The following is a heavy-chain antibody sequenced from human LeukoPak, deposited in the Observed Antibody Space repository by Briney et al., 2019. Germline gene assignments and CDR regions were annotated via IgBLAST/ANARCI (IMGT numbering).Heavy chain of an antibody. CDR3: AKGAQVTIFGHFDY. Sequence: GGSLRLSCAASGFTFSSYGMHWVRQAPGKGLEWVAVISYDGSNKYYADSVKGRFTISRDNSKNALYLQVNSLRAEDTAVYYCAKGAQVTIFGHFDYWGQGTLVTVSS. D-gene: IGHD3-3*01. CDR2: ISYDGSNK. J-gene: IGHJ4*02. CDR1: GFTFSSYG. V-gene: IGHV3-30*18.